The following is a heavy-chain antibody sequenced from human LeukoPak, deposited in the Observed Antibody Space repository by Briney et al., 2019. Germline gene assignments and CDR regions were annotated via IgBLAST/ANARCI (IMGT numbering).Heavy chain of an antibody. V-gene: IGHV3-7*03. CDR2: IKQDGSEK. CDR1: GFTFSRYW. D-gene: IGHD2/OR15-2a*01. J-gene: IGHJ4*02. Sequence: PGGSLRLSCAASGFTFSRYWMSWVRQVPRKGLEWVANIKQDGSEKCYVDSVKGRFTISRDNAKNSLYLQMNSLRAEDTAVYYCTTGRGFLAPLDFWGQGTLVTVSS. CDR3: TTGRGFLAPLDF.